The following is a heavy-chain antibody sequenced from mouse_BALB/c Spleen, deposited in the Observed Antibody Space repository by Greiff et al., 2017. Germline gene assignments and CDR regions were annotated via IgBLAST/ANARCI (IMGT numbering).Heavy chain of an antibody. CDR2: IWTGGGT. CDR3: VREYGNYYAMDY. CDR1: GFSLTSYD. D-gene: IGHD2-1*01. J-gene: IGHJ4*01. Sequence: QVQLQQSGPGLVAPSQSLSITCTVSGFSLTSYDISWIRQPPGKGLEWLGVIWTGGGTNYNSAFMSRLSISKDNSKRQVFLKMNSLQTDDTAIYYCVREYGNYYAMDYWGQGTSVTVSS. V-gene: IGHV2-9-2*01.